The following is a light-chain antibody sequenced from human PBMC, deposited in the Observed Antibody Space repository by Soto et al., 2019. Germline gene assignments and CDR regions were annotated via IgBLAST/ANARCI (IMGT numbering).Light chain of an antibody. V-gene: IGLV1-44*01. Sequence: QSVLTQPPSASGTPGQRVTISCSGSSSNIGRNTVNWYQQLPGTAPKLLIYSHNQRPSGVPDRFSGSKSSTSASLAISGLQSEDEADYYCAAWDDSLNGHVVFGGGTKLTVL. CDR3: AAWDDSLNGHVV. J-gene: IGLJ2*01. CDR2: SHN. CDR1: SSNIGRNT.